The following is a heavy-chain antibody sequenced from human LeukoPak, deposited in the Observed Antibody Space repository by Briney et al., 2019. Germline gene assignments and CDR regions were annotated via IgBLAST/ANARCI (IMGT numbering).Heavy chain of an antibody. J-gene: IGHJ5*02. D-gene: IGHD1-26*01. CDR1: GGSFSGYY. Sequence: PSETLSLTCAVYGGSFSGYYWSWIRRPPGKGLEWIGEINHSGSTNYNPSLKSRVAITVDTSKNQFSLKLTSVTAADTAVYYCARGDVGATAVPFDPWGQGTLVTVSS. CDR3: ARGDVGATAVPFDP. V-gene: IGHV4-34*01. CDR2: INHSGST.